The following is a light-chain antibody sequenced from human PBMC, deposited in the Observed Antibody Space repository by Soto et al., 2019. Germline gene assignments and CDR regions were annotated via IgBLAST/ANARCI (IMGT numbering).Light chain of an antibody. CDR2: EVS. CDR3: SSYTSSSAVV. CDR1: SSDVGGYNY. J-gene: IGLJ2*01. Sequence: QSALTQPASVSGSPGQSITISCTGTSSDVGGYNYVSWYQQYPDKAPKLMIYEVSNRPSGVSNRFSGSKSGNTASLTISGLQAEDEADYYCSSYTSSSAVVFGGGTKVTVL. V-gene: IGLV2-14*01.